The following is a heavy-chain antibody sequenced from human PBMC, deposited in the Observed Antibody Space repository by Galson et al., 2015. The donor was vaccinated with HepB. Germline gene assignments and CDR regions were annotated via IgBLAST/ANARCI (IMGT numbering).Heavy chain of an antibody. CDR2: IDWDDDK. J-gene: IGHJ4*02. Sequence: PALVKPTQTLTLTCTFSGFSLTTSGMCVSWIRQPPGKALEWLARIDWDDDKYYSTSLKTRLTISKDTSKNQVVLTMTNMDPVDTATYYCARIRDVVGAPFVDYWGQGTLVTVSS. CDR3: ARIRDVVGAPFVDY. V-gene: IGHV2-70*11. CDR1: GFSLTTSGMC. D-gene: IGHD1-26*01.